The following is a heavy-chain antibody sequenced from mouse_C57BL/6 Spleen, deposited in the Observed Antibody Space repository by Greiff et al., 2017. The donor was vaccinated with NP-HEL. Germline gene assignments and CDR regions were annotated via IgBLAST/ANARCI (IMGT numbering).Heavy chain of an antibody. Sequence: EVHLVESGGDLVKPGGSLKLSCAASGFTFSSYGMSWVRQTPDKRLEWVATISSGGSYTYYPDSVQGRFTISGDNAKNTLYLQMSSLKSEDTAMYYCARRGGYRDAMDYWGQGTSVTVSS. V-gene: IGHV5-6*01. CDR2: ISSGGSYT. CDR3: ARRGGYRDAMDY. D-gene: IGHD2-2*01. J-gene: IGHJ4*01. CDR1: GFTFSSYG.